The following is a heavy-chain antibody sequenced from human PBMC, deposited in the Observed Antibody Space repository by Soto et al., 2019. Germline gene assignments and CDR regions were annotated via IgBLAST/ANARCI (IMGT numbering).Heavy chain of an antibody. J-gene: IGHJ6*02. CDR2: INAGNGNT. CDR3: ARDPNDSSAYYHHYYYGLDV. Sequence: QIQLMQSGAEVKKPGASVKVSCKASGYTFTSYGIHWVRQAPGQRLEWTGWINAGNGNTKYSEQFQGRVTITRDTSASTAYLELSSLRSEYTAVYDCARDPNDSSAYYHHYYYGLDVWCQGTTVTVSS. CDR1: GYTFTSYG. V-gene: IGHV1-3*01. D-gene: IGHD3-22*01.